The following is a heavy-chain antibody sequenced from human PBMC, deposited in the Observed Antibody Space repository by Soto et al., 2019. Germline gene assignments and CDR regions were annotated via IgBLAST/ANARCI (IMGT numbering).Heavy chain of an antibody. V-gene: IGHV3-74*01. CDR2: INGDGTIT. Sequence: EVQLVESGGGLVQPGGSLRLSCAASGFTFTNLWIYWVRQTPEKGLVWVAGINGDGTITAYADSVKGRFTISRDNAKSTLYLQMNSLTIEDTALYYCVRDFRWGRGTLVTVSS. CDR1: GFTFTNLW. J-gene: IGHJ1*01. CDR3: VRDFR.